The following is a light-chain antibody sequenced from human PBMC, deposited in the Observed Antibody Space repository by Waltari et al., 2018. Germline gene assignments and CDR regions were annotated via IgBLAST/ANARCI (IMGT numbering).Light chain of an antibody. J-gene: IGKJ1*01. CDR1: QNVDSSY. V-gene: IGKV3-20*01. CDR2: GAS. Sequence: EIVLTQSPGTLSLSPWERATLSCRASQNVDSSYLAWYHQKPGQAPRLLIYGASSRATGIPDRFSGSGSVTDFTLTISRLEPEDFAVYYCQQYGNSPWTFGQGTKVEIK. CDR3: QQYGNSPWT.